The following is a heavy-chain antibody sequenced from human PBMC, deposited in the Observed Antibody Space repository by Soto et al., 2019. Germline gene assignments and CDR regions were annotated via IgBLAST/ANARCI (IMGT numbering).Heavy chain of an antibody. D-gene: IGHD6-13*01. CDR3: ARTEIAAAGGRWFDH. Sequence: PSETLSLTCTVSGDSISSYYWNWIRQPAGKGLEWIGRIYTSGSTIYNPSLRSRVTMSVDTSKDQFSLKLNSVTAADTAVYYCARTEIAAAGGRWFDHWGQGTLVTVSS. CDR1: GDSISSYY. CDR2: IYTSGST. V-gene: IGHV4-4*07. J-gene: IGHJ5*02.